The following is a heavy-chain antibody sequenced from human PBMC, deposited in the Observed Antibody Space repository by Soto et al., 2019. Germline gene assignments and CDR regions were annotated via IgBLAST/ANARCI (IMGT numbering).Heavy chain of an antibody. J-gene: IGHJ4*02. V-gene: IGHV4-30-4*01. Sequence: QVQLQESGPGLVKPSQTLSLTCTVSGGSISSGDYYWSWIRQPPGKGLEWIGYIYYSGSTYYNPSLKSRVTISVDTSKNQFSLKLSSVTAADTAVYYCARGKVDYDFWSGLDYWGQGTLVTVSS. CDR2: IYYSGST. CDR3: ARGKVDYDFWSGLDY. CDR1: GGSISSGDYY. D-gene: IGHD3-3*01.